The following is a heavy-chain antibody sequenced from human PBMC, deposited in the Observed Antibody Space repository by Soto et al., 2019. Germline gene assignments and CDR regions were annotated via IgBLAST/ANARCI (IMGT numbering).Heavy chain of an antibody. CDR2: IIPIFGTA. J-gene: IGHJ1*01. D-gene: IGHD3-22*01. CDR1: GGTFSSYA. V-gene: IGHV1-69*01. Sequence: QVQLVQSGAEVKKPGSSVKVSCKASGGTFSSYAISWVRQAPGQGLEWMGGIIPIFGTANYAQKFQGRVTITADEYTSTDYMELSSLRSEDTAVYYCARSPRVTMIIAEYFQHWGQGTLVTVSS. CDR3: ARSPRVTMIIAEYFQH.